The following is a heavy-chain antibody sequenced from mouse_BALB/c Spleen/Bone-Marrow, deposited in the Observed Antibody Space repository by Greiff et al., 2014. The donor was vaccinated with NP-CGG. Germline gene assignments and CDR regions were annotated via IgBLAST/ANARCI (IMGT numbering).Heavy chain of an antibody. CDR2: IWAGGST. CDR3: ARYYYGFLDY. V-gene: IGHV2-9*02. CDR1: GFSLTSYG. J-gene: IGHJ2*01. Sequence: VKLMESGPGLVAPSQSLSITCTVSGFSLTSYGVHWVRQPPGKGLEWLGVIWAGGSTNYNSTLMSRLTISKDNSKSQVFLKMNSLQTGDTAMYYCARYYYGFLDYWGQGTTLTVSS. D-gene: IGHD1-2*01.